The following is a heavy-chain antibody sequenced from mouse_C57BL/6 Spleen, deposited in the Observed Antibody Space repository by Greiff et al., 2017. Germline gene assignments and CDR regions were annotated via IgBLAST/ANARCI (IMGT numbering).Heavy chain of an antibody. J-gene: IGHJ3*01. Sequence: QVHVKQSGAELARPGASVKLSCKASGYTFTSYGISWVKQRTGQGLEWIGEIYPRSGNTYYNEKFKGKATLTADKSSSTAYMELRSLTSEDSAVYFCAREELAGFFFAYWGQGTLVTVSA. CDR3: AREELAGFFFAY. D-gene: IGHD4-1*01. CDR1: GYTFTSYG. CDR2: IYPRSGNT. V-gene: IGHV1-81*01.